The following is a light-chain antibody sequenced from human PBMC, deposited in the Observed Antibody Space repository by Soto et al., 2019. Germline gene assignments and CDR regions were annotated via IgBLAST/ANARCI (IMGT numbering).Light chain of an antibody. CDR2: DAS. V-gene: IGKV3D-15*01. J-gene: IGKJ2*01. CDR1: QSVSTN. Sequence: EMVLTQSPATLSVSPGERATLSCRASQSVSTNLAWYQQKPGQAPRLLIYDASTRATAIPARFSGSGSVTEFTLTISSLQSEDFAVYYCQHHNTWPPVYTFGQGTKLEIK. CDR3: QHHNTWPPVYT.